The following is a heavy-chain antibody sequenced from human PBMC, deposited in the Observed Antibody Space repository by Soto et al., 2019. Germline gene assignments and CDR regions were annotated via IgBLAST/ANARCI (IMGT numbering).Heavy chain of an antibody. CDR3: ARGPRSGYGYFQH. V-gene: IGHV4-30-4*01. CDR1: GGSISSGDYY. D-gene: IGHD3-22*01. J-gene: IGHJ1*01. Sequence: SETLSLTCTVSGGSISSGDYYWSWIRQPPGKGLEWIGYIYYSGSTYYNPSLKSRVTISVDTSKNQFSLKLSSVTAADTAVYYCARGPRSGYGYFQHWGQGTLVTVSS. CDR2: IYYSGST.